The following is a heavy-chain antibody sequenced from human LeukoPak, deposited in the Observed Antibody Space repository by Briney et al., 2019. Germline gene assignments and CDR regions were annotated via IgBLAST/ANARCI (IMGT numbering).Heavy chain of an antibody. D-gene: IGHD3-22*01. Sequence: PGGSLRLSCAASGFTFSDYYMSWIRQAPGKGLECVSYISVSSTYINYADSVKGRFTISRDNAKNSLSLQMNSLRAEDTAVYYCASVGSRGYWGQGTLVTVSS. V-gene: IGHV3-11*03. J-gene: IGHJ4*02. CDR3: ASVGSRGY. CDR2: ISVSSTYI. CDR1: GFTFSDYY.